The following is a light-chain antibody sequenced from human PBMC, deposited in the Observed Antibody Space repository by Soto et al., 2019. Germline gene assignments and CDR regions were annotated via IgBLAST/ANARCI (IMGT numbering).Light chain of an antibody. CDR3: AAWDDSLNGRWV. V-gene: IGLV1-44*01. Sequence: QSVLTQPPSASGTPGQRVTISCSGSSSNIGSNTVNWYQQLPGTAPKLLIYSNNQRPSGVPDRFSGSKSGTSASLAISGLQSEDEADYYCAAWDDSLNGRWVFGGGTQL. CDR1: SSNIGSNT. J-gene: IGLJ3*02. CDR2: SNN.